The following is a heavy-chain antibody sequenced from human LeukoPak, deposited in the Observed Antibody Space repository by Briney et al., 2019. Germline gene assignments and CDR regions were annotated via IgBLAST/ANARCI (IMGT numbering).Heavy chain of an antibody. CDR1: GYSFTSYW. D-gene: IGHD3-9*01. CDR3: ARSLRYDILTGYDYYYGMDV. CDR2: IYAGDSDT. V-gene: IGHV5-51*01. J-gene: IGHJ6*04. Sequence: GESLKISCKGSGYSFTSYWIGWVRQMPGKGLEWMGIIYAGDSDTRYSPSFQGQVIISADKSISTAYLQWSSLKASDTAMYYCARSLRYDILTGYDYYYGMDVWGKGTTVTVSS.